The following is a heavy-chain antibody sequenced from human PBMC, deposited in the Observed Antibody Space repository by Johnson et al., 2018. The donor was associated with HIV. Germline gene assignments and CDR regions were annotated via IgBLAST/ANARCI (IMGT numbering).Heavy chain of an antibody. CDR2: IGPTGDT. D-gene: IGHD1-26*01. J-gene: IGHJ3*02. Sequence: VQLVESGGGLVQPGGSLRLSCAASGFTFRNHDMHWVRQATGKGLEWVSAIGPTGDTYYPGSVKGRFTISRENAKNSLYLQMNSLRAEDTAVYYCAREGVWVKAFDIWGQGTMVTVSS. V-gene: IGHV3-13*01. CDR1: GFTFRNHD. CDR3: AREGVWVKAFDI.